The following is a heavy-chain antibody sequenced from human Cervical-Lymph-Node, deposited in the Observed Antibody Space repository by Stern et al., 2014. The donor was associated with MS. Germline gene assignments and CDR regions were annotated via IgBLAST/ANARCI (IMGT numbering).Heavy chain of an antibody. J-gene: IGHJ6*02. CDR1: GGTFSSYA. Sequence: VQLVESGAEVKKPGSSVKVSCKASGGTFSSYAISWVRQAPGQGLEWMGGIIHIFGTANYAQKFQGRVTITADESTSTAYMELSSLRSEDTAVYYCARGETGTTAHYYYGMDVWGQGTTVTVSS. V-gene: IGHV1-69*01. CDR3: ARGETGTTAHYYYGMDV. CDR2: IIHIFGTA. D-gene: IGHD1-1*01.